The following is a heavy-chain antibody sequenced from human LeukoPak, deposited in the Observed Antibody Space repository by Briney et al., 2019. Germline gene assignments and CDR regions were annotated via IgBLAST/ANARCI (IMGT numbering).Heavy chain of an antibody. J-gene: IGHJ3*02. CDR3: ATGSAYYYDSGGPFDI. CDR2: FDPEDGET. V-gene: IGHV1-24*01. Sequence: ASVKVSCKASGYTFTSYYMHWVRQAPGKGLEWLGGFDPEDGETIYAQKFQGRVTMTEDTSTDTAYMELSSLRSEDTAVYYCATGSAYYYDSGGPFDIWGQGTMVTVSS. D-gene: IGHD3-22*01. CDR1: GYTFTSYY.